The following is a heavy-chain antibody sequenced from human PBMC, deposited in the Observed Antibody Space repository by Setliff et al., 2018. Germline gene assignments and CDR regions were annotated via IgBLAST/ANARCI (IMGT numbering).Heavy chain of an antibody. D-gene: IGHD6-6*01. CDR3: ARWRSSSPDDF. V-gene: IGHV3-7*01. Sequence: GGSLRLSCAASGFTFNSFWMGWVRQAPGKGLEWVANIKQDGSDKYYVDSVRGRFTISRDNAKNSLYLQMDSLRDEDTAVYYCARWRSSSPDDFWGQGTLVTVSS. CDR1: GFTFNSFW. J-gene: IGHJ4*02. CDR2: IKQDGSDK.